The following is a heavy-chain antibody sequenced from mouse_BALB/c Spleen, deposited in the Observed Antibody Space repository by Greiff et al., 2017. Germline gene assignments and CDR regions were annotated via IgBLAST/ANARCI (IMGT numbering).Heavy chain of an antibody. V-gene: IGHV1-5*01. CDR3: TRQLGLYYYAMDY. Sequence: EVQLQQSGTVLARPGASVKMSCKASGYTFTSYWMHWVKQRPGQGLEWIGAIYPGNSDTSYNQKFKGKAKLTAVTSTSTAYMELSSLTNEDSAVYYCTRQLGLYYYAMDYWGQGTSVTVSS. J-gene: IGHJ4*01. CDR1: GYTFTSYW. CDR2: IYPGNSDT. D-gene: IGHD3-1*01.